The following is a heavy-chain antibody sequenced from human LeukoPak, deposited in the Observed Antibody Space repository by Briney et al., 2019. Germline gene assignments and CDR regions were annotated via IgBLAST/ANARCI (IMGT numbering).Heavy chain of an antibody. D-gene: IGHD2-21*01. Sequence: SVKVSCKASGYTFTSYAMNWVRQAPGQGLEWMGGIFPIFGTANYAQKFQGRVTITADESTSTAYMELSSLRSEDTAVYYCARLTLAYCGGDCYGRDPYYFDYWGQGTLVTVSS. J-gene: IGHJ4*02. CDR2: IFPIFGTA. CDR3: ARLTLAYCGGDCYGRDPYYFDY. CDR1: GYTFTSYA. V-gene: IGHV1-69*13.